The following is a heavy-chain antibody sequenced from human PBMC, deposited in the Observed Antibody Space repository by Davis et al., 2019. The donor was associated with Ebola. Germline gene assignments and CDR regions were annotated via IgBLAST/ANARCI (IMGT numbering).Heavy chain of an antibody. Sequence: ESLKIPCAASGFTVSSNHMSWVRQAPGKGLEWIGEIYHSGSTNYNPSLKSRVTISVDKSKNQFSLKLSSVTAADTSVYYCARGGGGNSRDAFDIWGQGTMVIVSS. CDR1: GFTVSSNH. CDR3: ARGGGGNSRDAFDI. V-gene: IGHV4/OR15-8*01. CDR2: IYHSGST. J-gene: IGHJ3*02. D-gene: IGHD4-23*01.